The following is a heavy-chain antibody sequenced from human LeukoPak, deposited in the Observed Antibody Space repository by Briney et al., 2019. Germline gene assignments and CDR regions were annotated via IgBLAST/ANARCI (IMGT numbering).Heavy chain of an antibody. CDR2: ISWNSGSI. D-gene: IGHD5-18*01. Sequence: GGSLRLSCAASGFTFDDYAMHWVRQAPEKGLAWVSGISWNSGSIGYADSVKGRFTISRDNAKNSLYLQMNSLRAEDTALYYCAKDYSYGFRRFDYWGQGTLVTVSS. V-gene: IGHV3-9*01. J-gene: IGHJ4*02. CDR1: GFTFDDYA. CDR3: AKDYSYGFRRFDY.